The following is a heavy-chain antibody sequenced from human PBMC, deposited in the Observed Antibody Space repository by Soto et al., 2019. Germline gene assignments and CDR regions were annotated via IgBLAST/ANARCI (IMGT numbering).Heavy chain of an antibody. J-gene: IGHJ6*02. V-gene: IGHV4-4*07. D-gene: IGHD2-2*01. CDR3: ARDGYCSSTSCYPPYYYYGMDV. CDR1: GGSISSYY. Sequence: PSETLSLTCTVSGGSISSYYWSWIRQPAGKGLEWIGRIYTSGSTNYNPSLKSRVTMSVDTSKNQFSLKLSSVTAADTAVYYCARDGYCSSTSCYPPYYYYGMDVWGQGTTVT. CDR2: IYTSGST.